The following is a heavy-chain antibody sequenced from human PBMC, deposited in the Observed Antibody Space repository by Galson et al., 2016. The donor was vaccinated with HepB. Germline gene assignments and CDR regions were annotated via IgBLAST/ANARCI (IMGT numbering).Heavy chain of an antibody. D-gene: IGHD3-10*01. CDR2: VHYSGKT. CDR3: VKDSGMGFFEA. Sequence: SETLSLTCTVSGDSMTPHSWTWLRQPPGKALAWIGYVHYSGKTDYNPYLKSSVTISRVVSSDPSFTNQFYLRLTSVTAADMAVYYCVKDSGMGFFEAWGQGILVAFAS. CDR1: GDSMTPHS. V-gene: IGHV4-59*11. J-gene: IGHJ5*02.